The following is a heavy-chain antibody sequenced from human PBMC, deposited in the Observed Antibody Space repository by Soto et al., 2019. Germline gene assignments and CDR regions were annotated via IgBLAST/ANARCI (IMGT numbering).Heavy chain of an antibody. V-gene: IGHV1-18*01. CDR1: GYTFTSYG. J-gene: IGHJ3*02. Sequence: ASVKVSWKASGYTFTSYGISWVRQAPGQGFEWMGWISAYNGNTNYAQKLQGRVTMTTDTSTSTAYMELRSLRSDDTAVYYCAVEGIAVAGPRRGAFDIWGQGTMVTVSS. CDR2: ISAYNGNT. CDR3: AVEGIAVAGPRRGAFDI. D-gene: IGHD6-19*01.